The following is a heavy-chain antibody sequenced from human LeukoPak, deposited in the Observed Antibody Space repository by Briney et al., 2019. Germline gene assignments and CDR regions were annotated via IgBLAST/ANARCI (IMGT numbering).Heavy chain of an antibody. V-gene: IGHV3-53*01. D-gene: IGHD3-10*01. J-gene: IGHJ4*02. CDR1: GFTVSSNY. Sequence: PGGSLRLSCAASGFTVSSNYMSWVRQAPGKGLEWVSGIYSGGSTYYADSVKGRFTISRDNSKNTLYLQMNSLRAEDTAAYYCASRRPGSYPEFDYWGQGTLVTVSS. CDR3: ASRRPGSYPEFDY. CDR2: IYSGGST.